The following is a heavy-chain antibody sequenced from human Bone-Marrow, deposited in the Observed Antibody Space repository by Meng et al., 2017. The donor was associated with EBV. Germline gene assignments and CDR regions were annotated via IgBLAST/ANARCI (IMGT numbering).Heavy chain of an antibody. CDR3: ARRYYDVTGYYYFDF. D-gene: IGHD3-22*01. CDR2: IDVGNANT. J-gene: IGHJ4*02. V-gene: IGHV1-3*01. CDR1: GYTFRSYA. Sequence: QVQLVQSGAEVKKPGASVKVSCQASGYTFRSYAIHWVRQAPGQSLEWMGWIDVGNANTKYSQKFQDRVTITRETFASTVYMELSRLTSEDTAVYYCARRYYDVTGYYYFDFWGQGTLVTVSS.